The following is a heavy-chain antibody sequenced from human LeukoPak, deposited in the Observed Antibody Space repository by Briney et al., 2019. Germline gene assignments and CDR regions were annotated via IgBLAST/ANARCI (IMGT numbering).Heavy chain of an antibody. V-gene: IGHV4-61*02. CDR2: IYTSGST. CDR1: GGSISSGSYY. CDR3: ARGRPTVTTDY. D-gene: IGHD4-17*01. J-gene: IGHJ4*02. Sequence: PSQTLSLTCTVSGGSISSGSYYWSWIRQPAGKGLEWIGRIYTSGSTNYNPSLTRRVTISVVTSKNQFSLKLSSVTAADTAVYYCARGRPTVTTDYWGQGTLVTVSS.